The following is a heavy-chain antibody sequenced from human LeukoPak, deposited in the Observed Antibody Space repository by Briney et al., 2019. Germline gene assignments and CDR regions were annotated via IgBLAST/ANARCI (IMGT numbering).Heavy chain of an antibody. CDR2: THYSGST. Sequence: SETLSLTCTVSGDSISSYYWTWIRQSPGKGLEWIGCTHYSGSTKYSPSLESRVTISVDTSKNQFSLKLNSVTAADTAVYYCAGGANSGHDPFDYWGQGALVTVSS. J-gene: IGHJ4*02. V-gene: IGHV4-59*01. CDR1: GDSISSYY. D-gene: IGHD5-12*01. CDR3: AGGANSGHDPFDY.